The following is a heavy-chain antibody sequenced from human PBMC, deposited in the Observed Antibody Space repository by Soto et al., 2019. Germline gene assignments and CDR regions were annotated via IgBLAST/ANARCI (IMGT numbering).Heavy chain of an antibody. D-gene: IGHD3-16*02. J-gene: IGHJ5*02. CDR1: GGTFSSYA. V-gene: IGHV1-69*01. CDR2: IIPIFGTA. Sequence: QVQLVQSGAEVKKPGSSVKVSCKASGGTFSSYAISWVRQAPGQGLEWMGGIIPIFGTANYAQKFQGRVTITADESTSTAYMELRSLRSEDTAVYYCARLMGELSLPPNWFDPWGQGTLVTVSS. CDR3: ARLMGELSLPPNWFDP.